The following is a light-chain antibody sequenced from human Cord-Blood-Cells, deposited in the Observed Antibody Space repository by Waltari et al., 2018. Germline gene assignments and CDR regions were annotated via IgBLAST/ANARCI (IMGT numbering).Light chain of an antibody. CDR2: AAS. CDR3: QQSYSTPFT. CDR1: QSISSY. V-gene: IGKV1-39*01. J-gene: IGKJ3*01. Sequence: DIQMTQSPSSLSASVGDRVTITCRARQSISSYLNWYQQKPGKAPQLMIYAASSLQSGVPSRFSGSGSGTDFTLTISSLQPEDFATYYCQQSYSTPFTFGPGTKVDIQ.